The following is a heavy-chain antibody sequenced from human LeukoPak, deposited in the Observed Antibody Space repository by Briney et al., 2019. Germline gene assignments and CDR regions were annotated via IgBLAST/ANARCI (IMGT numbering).Heavy chain of an antibody. CDR2: LTGGGGGT. V-gene: IGHV3-23*01. J-gene: IGHJ4*02. CDR3: AKDKGAVTGTFDY. D-gene: IGHD1-14*01. Sequence: GGSLRLSCAASGFTFSSYWMHWVRQAPGKGLEWVSGLTGGGGGTSCADSVKGRFTISRDNSKNTLYLQMNSLRAEDTAVYYCAKDKGAVTGTFDYWGQGTLVTVSS. CDR1: GFTFSSYW.